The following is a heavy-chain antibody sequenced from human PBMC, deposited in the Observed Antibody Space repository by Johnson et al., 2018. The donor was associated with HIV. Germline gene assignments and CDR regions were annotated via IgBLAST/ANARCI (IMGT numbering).Heavy chain of an antibody. J-gene: IGHJ3*02. CDR3: AREKGGSGYLGALDI. V-gene: IGHV3-9*01. D-gene: IGHD3-22*01. CDR1: GFTFDDYA. Sequence: VQLVESGGGLVQPGRSLRLSCAASGFTFDDYAMHWVRQAPGKGLEWVSGISWNSGSIGYADSVKGRFTISRDNSKNTLYLQMNSLRADDTAVYYCAREKGGSGYLGALDIWGQGTMVTVSS. CDR2: ISWNSGSI.